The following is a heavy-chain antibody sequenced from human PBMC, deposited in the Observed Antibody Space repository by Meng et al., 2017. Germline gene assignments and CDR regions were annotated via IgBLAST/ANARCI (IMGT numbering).Heavy chain of an antibody. J-gene: IGHJ4*02. CDR3: ARGRYSSGWDRFDY. CDR2: IYHSGST. V-gene: IGHV4-4*03. Sequence: QWRAPGPAWVQPRGPLTLTCAFAGGSISSSKRWSWVRQPPGKGLEWIGEIYHSGSTNYNPSLKSRVTISVDKSKNQFSLKLSSVTAADTAVYYCARGRYSSGWDRFDYWGQGTLVTVSS. CDR1: GGSISSSKR. D-gene: IGHD6-19*01.